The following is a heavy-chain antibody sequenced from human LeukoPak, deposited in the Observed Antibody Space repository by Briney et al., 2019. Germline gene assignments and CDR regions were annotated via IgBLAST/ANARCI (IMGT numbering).Heavy chain of an antibody. CDR3: ARDNSVGDYAWWFDP. CDR1: GYTFTSNY. V-gene: IGHV1-46*01. CDR2: INPSGGST. D-gene: IGHD1-26*01. J-gene: IGHJ5*02. Sequence: ASVKVSCKASGYTFTSNYMHWVRQAPGQGLEWMGVINPSGGSTSYAQKFQGRVTMTRDMPTSTDYMELSSLRSEDTAVYYCARDNSVGDYAWWFDPWGQGTLVTVSS.